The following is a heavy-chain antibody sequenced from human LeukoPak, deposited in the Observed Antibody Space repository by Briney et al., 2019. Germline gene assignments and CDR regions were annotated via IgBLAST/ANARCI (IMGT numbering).Heavy chain of an antibody. CDR2: ISSNSSYI. Sequence: GGSLRLSCAASGFTFTSYSMNWVRQAPGKGLEWVSSISSNSSYIYYADSVKGRFTISRDNAKNSLYLQMNSLRAEDTAVYYCAREYSSSWYLSWFDPWGQGTLVTVSS. D-gene: IGHD6-13*01. CDR3: AREYSSSWYLSWFDP. J-gene: IGHJ5*02. CDR1: GFTFTSYS. V-gene: IGHV3-21*01.